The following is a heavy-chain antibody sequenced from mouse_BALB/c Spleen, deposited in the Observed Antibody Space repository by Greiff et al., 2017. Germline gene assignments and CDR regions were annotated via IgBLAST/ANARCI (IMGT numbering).Heavy chain of an antibody. J-gene: IGHJ4*01. V-gene: IGHV2-2*02. D-gene: IGHD2-14*01. CDR3: ARPYRYDGGYAMDY. Sequence: VQLQQSGPGLVQPSQSLSITCTVSGFSLTSYGVHWVRQSPGKSLEWLGVIWSGGSTDYNAAFISRLSISKDNSKSQVFFKMNSLQANDTAIYYCARPYRYDGGYAMDYWGQGTSVTVSS. CDR2: IWSGGST. CDR1: GFSLTSYG.